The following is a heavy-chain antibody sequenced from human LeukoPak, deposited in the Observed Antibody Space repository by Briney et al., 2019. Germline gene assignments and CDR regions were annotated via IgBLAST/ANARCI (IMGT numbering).Heavy chain of an antibody. J-gene: IGHJ5*02. D-gene: IGHD2-2*01. CDR3: ARHSSQDIVVVPASVFDP. CDR2: IYHSGST. Sequence: SETLSLTCAVSGYSISSGYYWGWIRQPPGKGLEWIGSIYHSGSTYYNPSLKSRVTISVDTSKNQFSLKLSSVTAADTAVYYCARHSSQDIVVVPASVFDPWGQGTLVTVSS. V-gene: IGHV4-38-2*01. CDR1: GYSISSGYY.